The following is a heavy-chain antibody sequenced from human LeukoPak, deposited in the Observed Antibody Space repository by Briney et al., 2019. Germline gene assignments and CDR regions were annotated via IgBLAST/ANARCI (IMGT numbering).Heavy chain of an antibody. J-gene: IGHJ5*01. V-gene: IGHV3-74*01. Sequence: GRSLRLSCAASGFTFSNYWMHWVRQAPGKGLVWVSRIKGDGSHTIYADSVKGRFTISRDNAKNTLYLQTKSLRAEDTAVYYCVRDWDHFDFDSWGLGTLVTVSS. CDR2: IKGDGSHT. D-gene: IGHD3-9*01. CDR1: GFTFSNYW. CDR3: VRDWDHFDFDS.